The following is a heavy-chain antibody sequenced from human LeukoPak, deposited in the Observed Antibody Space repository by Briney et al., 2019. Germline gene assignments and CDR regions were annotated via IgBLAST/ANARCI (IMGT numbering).Heavy chain of an antibody. Sequence: PSETLSLTCTVSGGSISSYYWSWIRQPPGKGLEWIGYIYYSGSTNYNPSLKSRVTISVDTSKNQFSLKLSSVTAADTAVYYCARDIADCGGDCYSFDYWGQGTLVTVSP. CDR2: IYYSGST. J-gene: IGHJ4*02. V-gene: IGHV4-59*12. CDR3: ARDIADCGGDCYSFDY. D-gene: IGHD2-21*02. CDR1: GGSISSYY.